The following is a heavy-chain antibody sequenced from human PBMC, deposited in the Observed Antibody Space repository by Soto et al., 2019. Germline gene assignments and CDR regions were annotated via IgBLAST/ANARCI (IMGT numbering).Heavy chain of an antibody. CDR2: INAGNGNT. Sequence: QVQLVQSGAEVKKPGASVKVSCKASGYTFTSYAMHWVRQAPGQRLEWMGWINAGNGNTKYSQKFQGRVTITRDTSASTAYMELSSLRSEDTAVYYCARVARDIVVVVAATPWGGDGMDVWGQGTTVTVSS. J-gene: IGHJ6*02. V-gene: IGHV1-3*01. CDR3: ARVARDIVVVVAATPWGGDGMDV. CDR1: GYTFTSYA. D-gene: IGHD2-15*01.